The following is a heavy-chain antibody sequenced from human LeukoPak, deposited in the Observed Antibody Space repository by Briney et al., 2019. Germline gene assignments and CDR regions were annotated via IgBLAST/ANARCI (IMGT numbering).Heavy chain of an antibody. CDR1: GGSIXXXX. Sequence: LXXXXXGGSIXXXXWSXXXQXXXXGXEXXGXXXTSGSTNYNPSLRSRVTMSVDTSKNQFSLKLSSVTAADTAVYYCARDVRFFGVVSSYYYYMDVWGKGTTVTVSS. CDR3: ARDVRFFGVVSSYYYYMDV. CDR2: XXTSGST. J-gene: IGHJ6*03. D-gene: IGHD3-3*01. V-gene: IGHV4-4*07.